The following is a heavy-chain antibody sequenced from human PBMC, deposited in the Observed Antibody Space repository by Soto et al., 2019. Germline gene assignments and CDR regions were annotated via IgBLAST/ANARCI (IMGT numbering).Heavy chain of an antibody. CDR2: IYYSGST. CDR3: ARGRKQQLVRFDY. CDR1: GGSISSYY. V-gene: IGHV4-59*01. D-gene: IGHD6-13*01. Sequence: QVQLQESGPGLVKPSETLSLTCTVSGGSISSYYWSWIRQPPGKGLEWIGYIYYSGSTNYNPSHKSRVXXSXDXXKNQFSLKLSSVTAADTAVYYCARGRKQQLVRFDYWGQGTLVTVSS. J-gene: IGHJ4*02.